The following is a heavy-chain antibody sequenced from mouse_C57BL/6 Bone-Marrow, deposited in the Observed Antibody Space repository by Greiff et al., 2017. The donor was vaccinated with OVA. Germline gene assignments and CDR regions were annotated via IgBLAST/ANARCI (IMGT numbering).Heavy chain of an antibody. Sequence: QVQLKESGPELVKPGASVKISCKASGYSFTSYYIHWVKQRPGQGLEWIGWIYPGSGNTKYNEKFKGKATLTADTSSSTAYMQLSSLTSEDSAVYYCGGSYYFDYWGQGTTLTVSS. V-gene: IGHV1-66*01. J-gene: IGHJ2*01. CDR1: GYSFTSYY. CDR3: GGSYYFDY. CDR2: IYPGSGNT.